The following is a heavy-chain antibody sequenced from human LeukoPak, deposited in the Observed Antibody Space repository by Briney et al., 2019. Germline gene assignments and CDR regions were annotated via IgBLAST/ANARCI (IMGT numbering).Heavy chain of an antibody. CDR2: ISAYNGNT. V-gene: IGHV1-18*01. CDR3: AREGAHYDILTGYSRLNWLDP. Sequence: GASVKVSCKASGYTFTSYGISWVRQAPGQGLEWMGWISAYNGNTNYAQKLQGRVTMTTDTSTSTAYMELRSLRSDDTAVYYCAREGAHYDILTGYSRLNWLDPWGQGTLVTVSS. J-gene: IGHJ5*02. D-gene: IGHD3-9*01. CDR1: GYTFTSYG.